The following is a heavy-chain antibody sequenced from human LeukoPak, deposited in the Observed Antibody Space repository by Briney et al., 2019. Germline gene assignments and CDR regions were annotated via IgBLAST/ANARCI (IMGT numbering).Heavy chain of an antibody. Sequence: GGSLRLSCAASGFTFSDHYMDWVRQAAGKGLEWVGRTRNKANSYTTEYAASVKGRFTISRDDSRNSLYLQMNSLKIEDTAVYYCARVGRSGGYWGSWGQGTLVTVSS. CDR1: GFTFSDHY. D-gene: IGHD1-26*01. CDR3: ARVGRSGGYWGS. CDR2: TRNKANSYTT. V-gene: IGHV3-72*01. J-gene: IGHJ5*02.